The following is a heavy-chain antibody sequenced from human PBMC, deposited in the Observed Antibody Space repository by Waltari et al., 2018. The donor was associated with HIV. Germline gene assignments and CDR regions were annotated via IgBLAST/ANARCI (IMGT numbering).Heavy chain of an antibody. CDR1: DFTFNTYW. D-gene: IGHD6-19*01. V-gene: IGHV3-7*01. CDR3: VGGSGWLMDN. J-gene: IGHJ4*02. CDR2: IKEDGRNE. Sequence: EVQLVESGGGLVQPGGSLRLSCAASDFTFNTYWMSWVRQAPGKGLGWVASIKEDGRNERYVDSVKGRFTISTDNAKKSLYLQMNSLRVEDSAVYYCVGGSGWLMDNWGQGTLVTVSS.